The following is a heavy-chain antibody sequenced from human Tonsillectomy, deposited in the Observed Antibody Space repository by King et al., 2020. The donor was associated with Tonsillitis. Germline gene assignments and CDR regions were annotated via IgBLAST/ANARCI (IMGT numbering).Heavy chain of an antibody. J-gene: IGHJ4*02. V-gene: IGHV4-39*07. CDR3: ARHESIAVAGTE. D-gene: IGHD6-19*01. CDR1: GGSISSSNYY. Sequence: QLQESGPGLVKPSETLSLTCTVSGGSISSSNYYWGWIRQPPXKVLEWIGSISYSGSTHYSPSPKSRVTXSVDTSKNHFSLKLSSVTAADTAVYYCARHESIAVAGTEWGPXXXVTVSS. CDR2: ISYSGST.